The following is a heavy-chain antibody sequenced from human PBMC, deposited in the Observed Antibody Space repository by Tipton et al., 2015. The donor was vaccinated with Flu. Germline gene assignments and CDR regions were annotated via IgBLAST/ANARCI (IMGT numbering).Heavy chain of an antibody. V-gene: IGHV3-7*01. CDR1: GFTFRNYW. J-gene: IGHJ4*02. Sequence: SLRLSCAASGFTFRNYWMSWVRQAPGKGLEWVANIDQDGSRIYYLDSVEGRFTISRDNVKRSVYLLLNNVSPEDTAVYFCTKEIGGSGSYWGRGTLVTVSS. CDR3: TKEIGGSGSY. CDR2: IDQDGSRI. D-gene: IGHD1-26*01.